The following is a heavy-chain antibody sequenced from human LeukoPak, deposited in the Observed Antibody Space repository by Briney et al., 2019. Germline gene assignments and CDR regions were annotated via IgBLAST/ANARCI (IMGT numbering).Heavy chain of an antibody. Sequence: GVPLRLSCAPSGFPYSKYWNLGPPQSPGKGVVGVSQINTCGTDTTYGDSEKGRFTVSRDNADNTMFLQMHTVSGEDRGVFYCAMKQWLAPPPDSWRQGTPVSVSS. CDR2: INTCGTDT. CDR3: AMKQWLAPPPDS. J-gene: IGHJ4*02. CDR1: GFPYSKYW. V-gene: IGHV3-74*01. D-gene: IGHD6-19*01.